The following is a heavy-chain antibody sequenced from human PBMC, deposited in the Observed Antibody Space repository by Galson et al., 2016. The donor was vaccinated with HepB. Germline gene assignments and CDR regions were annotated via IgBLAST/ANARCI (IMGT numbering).Heavy chain of an antibody. J-gene: IGHJ4*02. V-gene: IGHV3-23*01. CDR1: GFTFSSYA. CDR3: AKWSDAAATY. Sequence: SLRLSCAASGFTFSSYAMSWVRQAPGKGLEWVSGIRGSGGDTYYADSVKGRFTISRDNSKNMVFLQMDSLRVEDTAVYYCAKWSDAAATYWGQGALVTVSS. D-gene: IGHD6-13*01. CDR2: IRGSGGDT.